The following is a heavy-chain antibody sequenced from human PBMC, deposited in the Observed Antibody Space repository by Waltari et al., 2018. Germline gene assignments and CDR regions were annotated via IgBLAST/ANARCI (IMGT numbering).Heavy chain of an antibody. CDR3: ARDRGRGLYLDS. J-gene: IGHJ4*02. CDR1: GDSMGSRDW. D-gene: IGHD2-15*01. CDR2: INRSGRA. V-gene: IGHV4-4*02. Sequence: QVQLRESGPGLVKPSGTLSLTCAGSGDSMGSRDWWSWVRQPPGKGLEWIGQINRSGRANYNPSLESRAAVSIDTSNNQLSLKVTSATAADTAVYYCARDRGRGLYLDSWGQGTLVTVSP.